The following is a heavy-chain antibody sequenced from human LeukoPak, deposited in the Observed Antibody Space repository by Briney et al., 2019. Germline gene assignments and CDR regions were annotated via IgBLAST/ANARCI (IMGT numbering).Heavy chain of an antibody. D-gene: IGHD3-9*01. CDR1: GYTFTSYG. J-gene: IGHJ5*02. CDR3: ARSNTVTGYGGGSDLYNWFDP. V-gene: IGHV1-18*01. Sequence: GASVKVSCKASGYTFTSYGISWVRQAPGQGLEWMGWISAYNGNTNYAQKLQGRVTMTTDTSTSTAYMELRSLRSDDTAVYYCARSNTVTGYGGGSDLYNWFDPWGQGTLVTVSS. CDR2: ISAYNGNT.